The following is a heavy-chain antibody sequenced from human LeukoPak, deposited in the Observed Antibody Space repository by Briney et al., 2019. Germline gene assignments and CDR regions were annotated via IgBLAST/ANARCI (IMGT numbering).Heavy chain of an antibody. CDR3: ARGLRDSSGFDL. CDR2: ISATP. J-gene: IGHJ2*01. V-gene: IGHV3-23*01. CDR1: GFAFSTYA. D-gene: IGHD6-19*01. Sequence: GGSLRLSCAASGFAFSTYAMSWVRQAPGKGLEWVASISATPKYADSVKGRFTISRDNSKNTLSLQMSSLRVDDTAVYYCARGLRDSSGFDLWGRGTLVTVSS.